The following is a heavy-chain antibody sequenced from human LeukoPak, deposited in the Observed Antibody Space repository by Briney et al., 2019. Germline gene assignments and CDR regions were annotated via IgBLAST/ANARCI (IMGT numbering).Heavy chain of an antibody. D-gene: IGHD6-19*01. V-gene: IGHV4-4*09. CDR3: ARRFDTSGWVDY. CDR2: IYSSGAT. J-gene: IGHJ4*02. CDR1: GASIRSYY. Sequence: SETLSLTCTVSGASIRSYYWNWLRQPPGKGLEWIGYIYSSGATNSNPSLKSRVTISVDSSKNQFSLKLTSVTAADTAVYYCARRFDTSGWVDYWGQGTLVTVSS.